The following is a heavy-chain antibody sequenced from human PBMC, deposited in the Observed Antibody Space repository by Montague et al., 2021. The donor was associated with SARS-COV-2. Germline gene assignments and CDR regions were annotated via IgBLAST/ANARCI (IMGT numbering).Heavy chain of an antibody. V-gene: IGHV4-34*01. J-gene: IGHJ5*02. CDR3: ARNPRPAAMWGWVDP. Sequence: NKKYNPSLKSRVTISVDTSKNQFSLKLSSVTAADTAVYYCARNPRPAAMWGWVDPWGQGTLVTVSS. CDR2: NK. D-gene: IGHD2-2*01.